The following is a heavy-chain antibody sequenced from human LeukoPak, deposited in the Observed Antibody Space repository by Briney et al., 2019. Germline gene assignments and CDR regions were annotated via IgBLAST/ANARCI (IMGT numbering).Heavy chain of an antibody. D-gene: IGHD3-10*01. CDR3: ARGEFDRGAPTY. J-gene: IGHJ4*02. V-gene: IGHV1-46*01. CDR1: GYTFTSYY. Sequence: ASVKVSCKASGYTFTSYYMHWVRQAPGQGLEWMGIINPSGGSTSYAQRFQGRVTMTRDMSTSTVYMELSSLRSEDTAVYYCARGEFDRGAPTYWGQGTLVTVSS. CDR2: INPSGGST.